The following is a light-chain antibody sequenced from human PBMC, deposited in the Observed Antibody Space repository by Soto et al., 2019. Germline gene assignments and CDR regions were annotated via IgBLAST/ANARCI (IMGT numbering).Light chain of an antibody. Sequence: SVLTPPASLSGAPWQAITISRPGTSGDIGSYNRVSWYQQHPGKAPKLMIYQVSRRPSGVSNRFFGSKSGNTASLAISGLQPEDEADYYCSSYTTTSNYVFGTGTKVTVL. V-gene: IGLV2-14*01. CDR2: QVS. CDR1: SGDIGSYNR. J-gene: IGLJ1*01. CDR3: SSYTTTSNYV.